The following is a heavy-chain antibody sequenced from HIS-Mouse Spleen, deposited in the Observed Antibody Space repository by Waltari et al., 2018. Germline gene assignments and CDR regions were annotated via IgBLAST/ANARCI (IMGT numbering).Heavy chain of an antibody. V-gene: IGHV4-39*07. CDR1: GGSISSSSYY. CDR3: AREIPYSSSWYDWYFDL. D-gene: IGHD6-13*01. CDR2: IYYSGST. Sequence: QLQLQESGPGLVKPSETLSLTCTVSGGSISSSSYYWGWIRQPPGKGLEWIGSIYYSGSTYYNPSLKGRVTRSVETSKNQFPLKLSSVTAADTAVYYCAREIPYSSSWYDWYFDLWGRGTLVTVSS. J-gene: IGHJ2*01.